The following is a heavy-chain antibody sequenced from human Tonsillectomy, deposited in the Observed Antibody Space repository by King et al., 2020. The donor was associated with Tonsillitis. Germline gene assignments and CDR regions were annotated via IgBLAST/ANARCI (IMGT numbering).Heavy chain of an antibody. J-gene: IGHJ2*01. D-gene: IGHD3-22*01. CDR1: GFTVSSNY. V-gene: IGHV3-66*01. CDR3: ARVDSSGYSPRRGNWSFDL. Sequence: VQLVESGGGLVQPGGSLRLSCAASGFTVSSNYMSWVRQAPGKGLEWVSVIYSGYSTYYADSVKGRFTISRDNSKNTLYLQMNSLRAEDTAVYYCARVDSSGYSPRRGNWSFDLWGRGTLVTVSS. CDR2: IYSGYST.